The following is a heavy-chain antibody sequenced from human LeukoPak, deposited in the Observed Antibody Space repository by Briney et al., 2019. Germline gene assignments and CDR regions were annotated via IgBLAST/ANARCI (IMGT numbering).Heavy chain of an antibody. J-gene: IGHJ4*02. CDR2: ISGNKNYI. CDR1: GFTFSSYS. Sequence: GGSLRLSCVASGFTFSSYSMNWVRQAPGKGLEWVSSISGNKNYIYYAGSVGGRFTISRDNARDSLFLQMDSLRAEDTGVYYCARDPHNPGPIDYWGQGTLVTVSS. CDR3: ARDPHNPGPIDY. V-gene: IGHV3-21*01.